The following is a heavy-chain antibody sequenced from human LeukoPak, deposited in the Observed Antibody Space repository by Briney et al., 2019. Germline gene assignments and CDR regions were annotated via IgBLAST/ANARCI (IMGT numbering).Heavy chain of an antibody. CDR2: ISWNSGSI. Sequence: GGSLRLSCAASGFIFDDYAMHWVRQAPGKGLEWVSGISWNSGSIGYADSVKGRFTISRDNAKNSLYLQMNSLRAEDTALYYCAKGSDYVWGSYRYRDYFDYWGQGTLVTVSS. D-gene: IGHD3-16*02. V-gene: IGHV3-9*01. CDR1: GFIFDDYA. J-gene: IGHJ4*02. CDR3: AKGSDYVWGSYRYRDYFDY.